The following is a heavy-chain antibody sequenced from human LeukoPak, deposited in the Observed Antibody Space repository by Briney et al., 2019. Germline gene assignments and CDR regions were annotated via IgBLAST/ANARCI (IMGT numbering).Heavy chain of an antibody. D-gene: IGHD3-10*01. CDR1: GYTFTGYH. V-gene: IGHV1-2*02. Sequence: ASVKVSCKASGYTFTGYHMHWVRQAPGQGLEWMGWINPNSGGTNYAQKFQGRVTMTRDTSISTAYMELSRLRSDDTAVYYCARVWRITMVRGVIIGEYYFDYWGQGTLVTVSS. J-gene: IGHJ4*02. CDR2: INPNSGGT. CDR3: ARVWRITMVRGVIIGEYYFDY.